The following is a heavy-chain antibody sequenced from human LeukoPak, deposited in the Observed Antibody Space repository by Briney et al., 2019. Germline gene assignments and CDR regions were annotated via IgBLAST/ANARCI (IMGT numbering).Heavy chain of an antibody. J-gene: IGHJ4*02. CDR1: GFTFSSYA. CDR2: ISGRGGST. D-gene: IGHD5-18*01. V-gene: IGHV3-23*01. CDR3: AGGYSYSFSDY. Sequence: GGSLSLSCAASGFTFSSYAMSWVRQAPGKGLEWVSAISGRGGSTYYADSVKGRFTISRDNSKNTLYLQMNSLRAEDTAVYYCAGGYSYSFSDYWGQGTLVTVSS.